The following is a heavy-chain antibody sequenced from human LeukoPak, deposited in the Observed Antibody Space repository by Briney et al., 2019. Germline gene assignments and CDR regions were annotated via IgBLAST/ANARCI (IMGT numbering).Heavy chain of an antibody. CDR3: AKVGSSGFVYGYFDY. J-gene: IGHJ4*02. CDR1: GFTFSSYG. Sequence: GGSLRLSCAASGFTFSSYGMHWVRQAPGKGLEWVAFIRYDGSNKYYADSVKGRFTISRDNSKNTLYLQMNSLRAEDTAVYYCAKVGSSGFVYGYFDYWGQGTLLTVSS. CDR2: IRYDGSNK. V-gene: IGHV3-30*02. D-gene: IGHD6-19*01.